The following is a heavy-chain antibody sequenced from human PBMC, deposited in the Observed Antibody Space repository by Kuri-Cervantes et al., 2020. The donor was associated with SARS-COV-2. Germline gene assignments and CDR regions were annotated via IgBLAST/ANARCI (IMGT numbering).Heavy chain of an antibody. V-gene: IGHV1-2*04. CDR2: INPKSGGT. D-gene: IGHD3-16*02. J-gene: IGHJ3*02. CDR1: GYTFTGYY. Sequence: ASVKVSCKASGYTFTGYYIHWVRQAPGQGLEWMGWINPKSGGTDSAQKLQGWVTMTRDTSISTAYMELSRLGSDDTAVYYWARGPSWGSLWGSNHWGGDSFDIWGQGTMVTVSS. CDR3: ARGPSWGSLWGSNHWGGDSFDI.